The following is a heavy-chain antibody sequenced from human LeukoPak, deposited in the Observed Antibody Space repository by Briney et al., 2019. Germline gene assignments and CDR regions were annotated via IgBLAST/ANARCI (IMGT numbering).Heavy chain of an antibody. CDR3: ARVDTAMGKRD. V-gene: IGHV4-4*07. Sequence: SETLSLTCTVSGGFISGFYWSWIRQPAGKGLEWIGRIYTSGSTNYNPSLKSRVTMSVDTSKNQFSLKLSSVTAADTAVYYCARVDTAMGKRDWGQGTLVTVSS. D-gene: IGHD5-18*01. CDR1: GGFISGFY. J-gene: IGHJ4*02. CDR2: IYTSGST.